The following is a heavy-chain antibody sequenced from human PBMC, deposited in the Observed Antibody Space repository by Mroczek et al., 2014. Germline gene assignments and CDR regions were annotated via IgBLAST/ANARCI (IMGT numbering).Heavy chain of an antibody. CDR2: IYYSGST. V-gene: IGHV4-59*01. Sequence: QVQLQESGPGLVKPSETLSLTCTVSGGSISSYYWSWIRQPPGKGLEWIGYIYYSGSTNYNPSLKSRVTISVDTSKNQFSLKLSSVTAADTAVYYCARVSRTPLRTTAGIWFGYFDYWGQGTLVTVSS. J-gene: IGHJ4*02. CDR1: GGSISSYY. D-gene: IGHD3-10*01. CDR3: ARVSRTPLRTTAGIWFGYFDY.